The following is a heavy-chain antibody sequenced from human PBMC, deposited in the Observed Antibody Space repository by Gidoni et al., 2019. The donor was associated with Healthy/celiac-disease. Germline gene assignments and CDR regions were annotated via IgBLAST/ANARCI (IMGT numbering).Heavy chain of an antibody. V-gene: IGHV4-30-4*01. CDR2: IYYSGST. CDR1: GGSLSSGYYY. J-gene: IGHJ5*02. D-gene: IGHD2-2*01. CDR3: ARVIVVVPAAMRRPNWFDP. Sequence: QVQLQESGPGLVKPSQTLSLPCTVSGGSLSSGYYYWSWIRQPPGKGLEWIGYIYYSGSTYYNPSLKSRVTISVDTSKNQFSLKLSSVTAADTAVYYCARVIVVVPAAMRRPNWFDPWGQGTLVTVSS.